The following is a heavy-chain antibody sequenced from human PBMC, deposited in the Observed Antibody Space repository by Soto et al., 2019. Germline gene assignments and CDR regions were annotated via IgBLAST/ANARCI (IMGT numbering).Heavy chain of an antibody. CDR3: ARCIVGAFYFDY. CDR1: GGSISSGGYS. J-gene: IGHJ4*02. D-gene: IGHD1-26*01. CDR2: IYHSGST. V-gene: IGHV4-30-2*01. Sequence: PSETLSLTCGVSGGSISSGGYSWSWIRQPPGKGLEWIGYIYHSGSTHYNPSLKSRVTIAVDRSKNQFSLQLSSVTAADTAVYYCARCIVGAFYFDYWGQGALVTVSS.